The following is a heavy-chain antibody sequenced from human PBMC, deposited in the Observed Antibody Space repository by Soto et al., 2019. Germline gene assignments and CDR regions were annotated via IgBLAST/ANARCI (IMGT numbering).Heavy chain of an antibody. Sequence: GASVKVSCKASGGTFSSYAISWVRQAPGQGLEWMGGIIPIFGTANYAQKFQGRVTITADESTSTAYMELSSLRSEDTAVYYCARVVVQAAIYYYGMDVWGQGTTVTVSS. CDR1: GGTFSSYA. D-gene: IGHD2-2*01. J-gene: IGHJ6*02. CDR3: ARVVVQAAIYYYGMDV. CDR2: IIPIFGTA. V-gene: IGHV1-69*13.